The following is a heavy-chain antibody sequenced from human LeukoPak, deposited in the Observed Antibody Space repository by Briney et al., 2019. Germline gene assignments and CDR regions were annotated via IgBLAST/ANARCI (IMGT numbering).Heavy chain of an antibody. Sequence: PSETLSLTCSVSGGSMFSYYWNWIRQPPGKGLEWIGYIYSSGITNYNPSLRSRGTISVATSRNQFSLRLTSVTAEDTAIYYCARRAYYDSSGFHPTSGYFDLWGRGTLVTDSS. J-gene: IGHJ2*01. D-gene: IGHD3-16*01. CDR2: IYSSGIT. V-gene: IGHV4-4*08. CDR3: ARRAYYDSSGFHPTSGYFDL. CDR1: GGSMFSYY.